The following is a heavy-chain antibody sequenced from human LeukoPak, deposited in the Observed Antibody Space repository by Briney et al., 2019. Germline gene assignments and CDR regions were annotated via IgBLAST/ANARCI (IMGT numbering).Heavy chain of an antibody. CDR2: INSDGSST. V-gene: IGHV3-74*01. CDR1: GFTFSSYW. Sequence: PGGSLRLSCAASGFTFSSYWMHWVRQAPGKGLVWVSRINSDGSSTSYADSVKGRFTISRDNAKNTLYLQMNSLRAEDTAVYYCARDQLVYCGGDCPIDYWGQGTLVTVSS. J-gene: IGHJ4*02. CDR3: ARDQLVYCGGDCPIDY. D-gene: IGHD2-21*02.